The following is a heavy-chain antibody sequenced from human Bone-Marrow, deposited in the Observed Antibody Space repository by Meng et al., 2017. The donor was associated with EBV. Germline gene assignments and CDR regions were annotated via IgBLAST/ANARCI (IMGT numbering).Heavy chain of an antibody. CDR1: GGNFRISA. CDR2: FLPILGAP. CDR3: ARESGRGYSSDY. V-gene: IGHV1-69*01. J-gene: IGHJ4*02. D-gene: IGHD5-18*01. Sequence: VQYAQCGAELKKPGSLVKGSCKASGGNFRISAIGWLQQAAGQGREWMGGFLPILGAPNYAQRFQDRVTITAAESTSTGYMELSSLGSDDTAVYYCARESGRGYSSDYWGQGTLVTVSS.